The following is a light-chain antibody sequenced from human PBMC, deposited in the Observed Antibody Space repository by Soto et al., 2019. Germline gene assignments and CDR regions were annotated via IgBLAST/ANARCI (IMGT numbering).Light chain of an antibody. J-gene: IGKJ4*01. CDR3: QQLNSDPLT. CDR1: QGVSSS. CDR2: TAS. Sequence: DIQLTQSPSFLSASVGDRVTITCRASQGVSSSLAWYQQKPGKAPKLLIYTASTLQSGVPSRFSGSGSGTEFALTISSLQPEDFATYYCQQLNSDPLTFGGGTKVEIK. V-gene: IGKV1-9*01.